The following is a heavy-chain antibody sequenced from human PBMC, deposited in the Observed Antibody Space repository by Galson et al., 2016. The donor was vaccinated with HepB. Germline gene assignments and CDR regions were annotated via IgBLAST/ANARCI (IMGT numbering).Heavy chain of an antibody. J-gene: IGHJ5*02. Sequence: GSTFTDYYIHWVRQAPGQGLEWMGWINPSSGGTSYAQKFQGRVTMTRDTSISTASMELSRLTSDDTALYYCAREGRFSGSYSAWGQGTLVTVSS. CDR3: AREGRFSGSYSA. D-gene: IGHD1-26*01. CDR1: GSTFTDYY. CDR2: INPSSGGT. V-gene: IGHV1-2*02.